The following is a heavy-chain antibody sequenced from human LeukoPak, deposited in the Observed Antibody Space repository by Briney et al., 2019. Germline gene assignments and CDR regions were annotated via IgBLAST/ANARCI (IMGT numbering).Heavy chain of an antibody. Sequence: GGSLRLSCAASGFTFSNAWMSWVRQAPGKGLEWVGRIKSKTDGGTTDYAAPVKGRFTISRDDSKNTLYLQMNSLRAEDTAVYYCARAYYYGSGSLDYWGQGTLVTVSS. CDR2: IKSKTDGGTT. D-gene: IGHD3-10*01. J-gene: IGHJ4*02. V-gene: IGHV3-15*01. CDR1: GFTFSNAW. CDR3: ARAYYYGSGSLDY.